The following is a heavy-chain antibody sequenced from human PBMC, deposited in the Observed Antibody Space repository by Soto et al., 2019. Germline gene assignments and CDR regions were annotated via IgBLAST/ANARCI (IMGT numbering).Heavy chain of an antibody. CDR1: GGTFSTFG. Sequence: SVKVSCKASGGTFSTFGISWVLQSPGQCLEWMGGIIPFFGTARYSQKFEDRITITADESTNTVYMDLRSLTSEDTAIYYCAKSAPMDAGDKYYYDFWGQGALVTVSS. V-gene: IGHV1-69*13. D-gene: IGHD4-17*01. CDR3: AKSAPMDAGDKYYYDF. CDR2: IIPFFGTA. J-gene: IGHJ4*02.